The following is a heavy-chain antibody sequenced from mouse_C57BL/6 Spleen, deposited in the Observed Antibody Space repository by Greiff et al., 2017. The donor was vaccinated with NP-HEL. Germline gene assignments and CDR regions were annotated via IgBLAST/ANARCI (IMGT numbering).Heavy chain of an antibody. CDR2: IYPSDSET. CDR3: AREETTVYNEDAMDY. J-gene: IGHJ4*01. D-gene: IGHD1-1*01. Sequence: VQLQQPGAELVRPGSSVKLSCKASGYTFTSYWVDWVKQRPGQGLEWIGNIYPSDSETHYNQKFKDKATLTVDKSSSTAYMQLSSLTSEDSAVYYCAREETTVYNEDAMDYWGQGTSVTVSS. V-gene: IGHV1-61*01. CDR1: GYTFTSYW.